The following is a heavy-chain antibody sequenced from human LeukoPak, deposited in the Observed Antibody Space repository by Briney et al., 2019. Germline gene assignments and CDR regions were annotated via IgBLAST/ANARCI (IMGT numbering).Heavy chain of an antibody. D-gene: IGHD3-3*01. CDR3: AKGHYDFWSGYSDAFDI. V-gene: IGHV3-23*01. CDR1: GFTFSSYA. CDR2: ISGSGGST. J-gene: IGHJ3*02. Sequence: PGGSLRPSCAPSGFTFSSYAMSWVRQAPGKGLEWVSAISGSGGSTYYADSVKGRFTISRDNSKNTLYLQMNSLTAEDTAVYYCAKGHYDFWSGYSDAFDIWGQGTMVTVSS.